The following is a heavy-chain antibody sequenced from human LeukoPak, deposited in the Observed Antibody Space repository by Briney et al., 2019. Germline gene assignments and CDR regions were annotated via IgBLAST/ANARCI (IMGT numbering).Heavy chain of an antibody. J-gene: IGHJ5*02. Sequence: ASVKVSCKASGYTFTGYYVHWVRQAPGQGLEWMGWINPNSGGTNYAQKFQGRVTMTRDTSFSTAYMELSRLRSDDTAVYYCARGPVGYSSSSNLFDPWGQGTLVTVSS. V-gene: IGHV1-2*02. CDR2: INPNSGGT. D-gene: IGHD6-6*01. CDR3: ARGPVGYSSSSNLFDP. CDR1: GYTFTGYY.